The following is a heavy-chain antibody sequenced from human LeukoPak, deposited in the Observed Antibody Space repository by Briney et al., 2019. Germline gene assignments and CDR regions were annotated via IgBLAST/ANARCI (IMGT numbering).Heavy chain of an antibody. J-gene: IGHJ4*02. Sequence: GGSLRLSCAASGFTFSDYYMSWIRRAPGKGLEWVSYISSTDSAIYYADSVKGRFTISRDNAKNSLYLQMNSLRAEDTAVYYCASQIEPYYFDYWGQGTLVTVSS. D-gene: IGHD1-14*01. CDR3: ASQIEPYYFDY. CDR2: ISSTDSAI. CDR1: GFTFSDYY. V-gene: IGHV3-11*01.